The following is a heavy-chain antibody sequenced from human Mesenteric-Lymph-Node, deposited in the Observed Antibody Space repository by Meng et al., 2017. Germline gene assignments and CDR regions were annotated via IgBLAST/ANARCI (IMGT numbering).Heavy chain of an antibody. CDR2: IKQDGSEK. D-gene: IGHD3-22*01. J-gene: IGHJ4*02. V-gene: IGHV3-7*01. CDR3: AREEYYYDSSGYYIYYFDY. Sequence: GGSLRLSCEASGFTFDDYDMIWVRQAPGKGLEWVANIKQDGSEKYYVDSVKGRFTISRDNAKNSLYLQMNSLRAEDTAVYYCAREEYYYDSSGYYIYYFDYWGQGTLVTVSS. CDR1: GFTFDDYD.